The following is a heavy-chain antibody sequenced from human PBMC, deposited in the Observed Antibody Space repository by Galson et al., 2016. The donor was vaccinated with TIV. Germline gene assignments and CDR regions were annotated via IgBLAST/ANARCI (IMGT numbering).Heavy chain of an antibody. CDR3: ANVPSSGFSYYSGFDV. CDR1: GFTFSSYA. J-gene: IGHJ6*02. CDR2: ISGGGVTT. Sequence: SLRLSCAASGFTFSSYAMTWVRQAPGKGLEWVSTISGGGVTTYYTDSVNGRFTISRDNPKSTQHLQMNSLGPEDTAVYHCANVPSSGFSYYSGFDVWGQGTTVTVSS. D-gene: IGHD3-22*01. V-gene: IGHV3-23*01.